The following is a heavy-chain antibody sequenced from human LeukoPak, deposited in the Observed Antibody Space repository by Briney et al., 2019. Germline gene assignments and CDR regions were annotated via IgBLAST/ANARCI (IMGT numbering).Heavy chain of an antibody. J-gene: IGHJ4*02. V-gene: IGHV3-23*01. CDR1: GFTFSSHA. Sequence: GGSLRLSCAASGFTFSSHAMSWVRQAPGKGLEWVSAISTSGGSTYYADSVKGRFTISRDNSKHTLYLQMNSLRAEDTAVHYCAKEPYSGSQLLDYWGQGTLVTVSS. D-gene: IGHD1-26*01. CDR3: AKEPYSGSQLLDY. CDR2: ISTSGGST.